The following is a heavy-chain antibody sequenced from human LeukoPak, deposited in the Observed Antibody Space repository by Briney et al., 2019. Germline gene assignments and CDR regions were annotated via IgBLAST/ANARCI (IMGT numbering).Heavy chain of an antibody. D-gene: IGHD6-19*01. Sequence: ASVKVSCKASGYTFTGYYMHRVRQPPGQGLEWMGRINPNSGGTNYAQKFKGRVTMTRDTSISTANMELSRLRTDDTSVYYCGRNGRRITLAGSGDNWGQGTLVTVSS. CDR1: GYTFTGYY. CDR3: GRNGRRITLAGSGDN. CDR2: INPNSGGT. J-gene: IGHJ4*02. V-gene: IGHV1-2*06.